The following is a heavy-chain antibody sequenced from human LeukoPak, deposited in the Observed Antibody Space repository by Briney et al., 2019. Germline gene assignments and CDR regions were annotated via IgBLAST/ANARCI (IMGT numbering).Heavy chain of an antibody. CDR1: GGSISSGDYY. V-gene: IGHV4-61*08. CDR3: ARGRPGYSSGWPVYYFDY. Sequence: PSETLSLTCTVSGGSISSGDYYWSWIRQPPGKGLEWIGYIYYSGSTNYNPSLKSRVTISVDTSKNQFSLKLSSVTAADTAVYYCARGRPGYSSGWPVYYFDYWGQGTLVTVSS. D-gene: IGHD6-19*01. J-gene: IGHJ4*02. CDR2: IYYSGST.